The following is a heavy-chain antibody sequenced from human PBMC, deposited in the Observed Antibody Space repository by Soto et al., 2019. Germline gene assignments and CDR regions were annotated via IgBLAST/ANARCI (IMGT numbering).Heavy chain of an antibody. J-gene: IGHJ4*02. CDR2: IWYDGSNK. D-gene: IGHD3-22*01. Sequence: PGGSLRLSCAASGFTFSSYGMHWVRQAPGKGLEWVAVIWYDGSNKYYADSVKGRSTISRDNSKNTLHLQVNSLRGEDTAVYYCAKEADISGYYPDYWGQGTQVTVSS. CDR3: AKEADISGYYPDY. V-gene: IGHV3-33*06. CDR1: GFTFSSYG.